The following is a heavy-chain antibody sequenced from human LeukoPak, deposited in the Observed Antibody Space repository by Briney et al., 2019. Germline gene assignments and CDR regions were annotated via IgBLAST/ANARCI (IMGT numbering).Heavy chain of an antibody. D-gene: IGHD5-12*01. Sequence: SETMSLTCTVSGASITSYSWGWIRQPPGKGLEWIGSFYYSGNPNYNPSLKSRVTMSLDTSKNQFSLNLRSVTAADTAVFYCARDRGNSAYDFDYWGRGTLVTVSS. J-gene: IGHJ4*02. CDR2: FYYSGNP. CDR1: GASITSYS. CDR3: ARDRGNSAYDFDY. V-gene: IGHV4-59*01.